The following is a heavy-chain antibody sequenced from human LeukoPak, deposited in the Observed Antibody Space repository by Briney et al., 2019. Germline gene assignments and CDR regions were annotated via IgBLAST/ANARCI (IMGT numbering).Heavy chain of an antibody. V-gene: IGHV3-30*02. J-gene: IGHJ6*02. Sequence: PGGSLRLSCAASGFTFSSYGMHWVRQAQGKGLEWVAFIRYDGSNKYYADSVKGRFTISRDNSKNTLYLQMNSLRAEDTAVYYCAKDRYNYYGMDVWGQGTTVTVSS. CDR1: GFTFSSYG. CDR3: AKDRYNYYGMDV. D-gene: IGHD3-9*01. CDR2: IRYDGSNK.